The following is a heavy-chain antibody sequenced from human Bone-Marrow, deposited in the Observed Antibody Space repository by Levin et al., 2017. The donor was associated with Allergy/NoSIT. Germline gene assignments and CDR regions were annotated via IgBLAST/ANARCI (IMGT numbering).Heavy chain of an antibody. V-gene: IGHV3-43D*03. CDR1: GFTFDDYA. Sequence: GESLKISCAASGFTFDDYAMHWVRQAPGKGLEWVSLISWDGGSTYYADSVKGRFTISRDNSKNSLYLQMNSLRAEDTALYYCAKVRADRWPQFEYDYWGQGTLVTVSS. J-gene: IGHJ4*02. D-gene: IGHD5-24*01. CDR3: AKVRADRWPQFEYDY. CDR2: ISWDGGST.